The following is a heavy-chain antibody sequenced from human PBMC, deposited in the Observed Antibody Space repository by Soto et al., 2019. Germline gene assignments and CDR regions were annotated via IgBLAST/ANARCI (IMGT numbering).Heavy chain of an antibody. CDR2: ISSSGSTI. V-gene: IGHV3-11*01. J-gene: IGHJ5*02. Sequence: GGSLRLSCAASGFTFSDYYMSWIRQAPGKGLEWVSYISSSGSTIYYADSVKGRFTISRDNAKNSLYLQMNSLRAEDTAVYYCARDLRIGEGWNDAWFDPWGQGTLVTVSS. D-gene: IGHD1-1*01. CDR3: ARDLRIGEGWNDAWFDP. CDR1: GFTFSDYY.